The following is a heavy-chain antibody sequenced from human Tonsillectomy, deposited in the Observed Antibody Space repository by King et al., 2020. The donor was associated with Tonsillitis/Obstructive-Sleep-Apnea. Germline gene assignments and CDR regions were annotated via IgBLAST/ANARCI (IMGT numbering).Heavy chain of an antibody. V-gene: IGHV3-33*01. J-gene: IGHJ5*02. CDR3: ERHRKEAGGFDP. CDR2: IWYDGSNK. D-gene: IGHD6-19*01. Sequence: VQLVESGGGVVQPGRSLRLSCATSGFTFSSYDMHWVRQAPGKGLEWVAVIWYDGSNKYYTDSVKGRFTISRDNSENTLYLQMNSLRAEDTAVYYCERHRKEAGGFDPWGQGTLVTVSS. CDR1: GFTFSSYD.